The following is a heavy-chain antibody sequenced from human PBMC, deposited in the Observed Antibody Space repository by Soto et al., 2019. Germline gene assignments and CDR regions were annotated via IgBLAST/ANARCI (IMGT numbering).Heavy chain of an antibody. D-gene: IGHD2-8*01. Sequence: QVQLQQWGAGLVKPSETLSLTCAVSGGSFSGYYWNWIRQPPGKGLEWVGEINHTGGANYNPSLKSRLIISMDTSKKQFYLRLMSVTAADTAVYYCARYPAYCTDGKNCPPGPWGQGTLVTVSS. CDR3: ARYPAYCTDGKNCPPGP. CDR2: INHTGGA. J-gene: IGHJ5*02. CDR1: GGSFSGYY. V-gene: IGHV4-34*02.